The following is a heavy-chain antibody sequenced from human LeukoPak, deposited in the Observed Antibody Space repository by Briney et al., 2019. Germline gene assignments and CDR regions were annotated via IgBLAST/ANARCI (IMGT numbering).Heavy chain of an antibody. V-gene: IGHV4-59*01. CDR1: GGSISFYY. CDR2: IYYSGST. Sequence: SSETLSLTCTVSGGSISFYYWGWIRQPPGKGLEWIGYIYYSGSTNYNPSLKSRVTISVDTSKKQISLKLSSVTAADTAVYYCARGVYSSGWVYFDYWGQGTLVTVSS. J-gene: IGHJ4*02. CDR3: ARGVYSSGWVYFDY. D-gene: IGHD6-19*01.